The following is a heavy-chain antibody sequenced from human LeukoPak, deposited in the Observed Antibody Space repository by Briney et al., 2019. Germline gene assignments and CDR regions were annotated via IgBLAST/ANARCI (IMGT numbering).Heavy chain of an antibody. CDR1: GFTFSSYA. J-gene: IGHJ4*02. CDR2: ISSSGSTI. V-gene: IGHV3-48*03. Sequence: GVLRLSCAASGFTFSSYAMHWVRQAPGKGLEWVSYISSSGSTIYYADSVKGRFTISRDNAKNSLYLQMNSLRAEDTAVYYCARALRGSYSDYWGQGTLVTVSS. D-gene: IGHD1-26*01. CDR3: ARALRGSYSDY.